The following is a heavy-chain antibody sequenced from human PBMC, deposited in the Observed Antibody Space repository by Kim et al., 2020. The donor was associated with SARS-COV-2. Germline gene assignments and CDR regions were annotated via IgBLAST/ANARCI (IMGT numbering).Heavy chain of an antibody. V-gene: IGHV3-30*18. CDR1: GFTFSSYG. Sequence: GGSLRLSCAASGFTFSSYGMHWVRQAPGKGLEWVAVISYDGSNKYYADSVKGRFTISRDNSKNTLYLQMNSLRAEDTAVYYCAKDHGSGSYRNFDYWGQGTLVTVSS. CDR2: ISYDGSNK. J-gene: IGHJ4*02. CDR3: AKDHGSGSYRNFDY. D-gene: IGHD3-10*01.